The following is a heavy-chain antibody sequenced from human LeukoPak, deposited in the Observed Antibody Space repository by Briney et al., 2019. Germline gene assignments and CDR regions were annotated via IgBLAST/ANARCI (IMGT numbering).Heavy chain of an antibody. J-gene: IGHJ5*02. D-gene: IGHD3-10*01. Sequence: PGRSLRLSCAASGFTFSSHGMHWVRQAPGKGLEWVAAISFDANNKYYADSVKGRFTISRDNSKNTLYLQMNSLRAEDTAVYYCAKDGLLWFGESPYNWFDPWGQGTLVTVSS. CDR2: ISFDANNK. V-gene: IGHV3-30*18. CDR3: AKDGLLWFGESPYNWFDP. CDR1: GFTFSSHG.